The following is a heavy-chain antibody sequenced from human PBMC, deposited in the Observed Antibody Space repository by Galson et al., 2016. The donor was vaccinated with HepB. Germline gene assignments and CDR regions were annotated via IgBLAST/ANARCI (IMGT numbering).Heavy chain of an antibody. Sequence: SVKVSCKASGYYFPSYGISWVRQAPGQGLEWMGSIIPILGLANYAPKFQDRVTITADQSTSTAYMELSILRSEDTALYFCATTSGDWYFDLWGRGTLVTVSS. CDR3: ATTSGDWYFDL. J-gene: IGHJ2*01. CDR2: IIPILGLA. CDR1: GYYFPSYG. V-gene: IGHV1-69*10. D-gene: IGHD2-8*02.